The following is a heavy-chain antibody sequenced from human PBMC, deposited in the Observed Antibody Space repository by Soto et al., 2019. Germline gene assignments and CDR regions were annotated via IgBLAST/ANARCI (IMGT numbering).Heavy chain of an antibody. CDR1: SGSVGSGSYY. D-gene: IGHD3-22*01. J-gene: IGHJ4*02. Sequence: PSETLCLTCPVSSGSVGSGSYYWSWIRQPPGKGLEWIGYIYYSGSTNYNPSLKSRVTISVDTSKNQFSLKLSSVTAADTAVYYCARDYYYDSSGYYYLDYWGQGTLVTVSS. V-gene: IGHV4-61*01. CDR2: IYYSGST. CDR3: ARDYYYDSSGYYYLDY.